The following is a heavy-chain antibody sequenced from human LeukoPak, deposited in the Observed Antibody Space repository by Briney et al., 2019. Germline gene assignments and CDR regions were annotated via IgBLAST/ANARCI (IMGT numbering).Heavy chain of an antibody. D-gene: IGHD5-18*01. J-gene: IGHJ4*02. CDR3: TRVTGIQLWPLSGVDY. V-gene: IGHV3-49*04. CDR1: GFTFGDYA. Sequence: PGRSLRLSCTASGFTFGDYAMGWVRQAPGKGLEWVGFIRSKAYGGTTEYAASVKGRFTTSRDDSKSIAYLQMNSLKTEDTAVYYCTRVTGIQLWPLSGVDYWGQGTLVTVSS. CDR2: IRSKAYGGTT.